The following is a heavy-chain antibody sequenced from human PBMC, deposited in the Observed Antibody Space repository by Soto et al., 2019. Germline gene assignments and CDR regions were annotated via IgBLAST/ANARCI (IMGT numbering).Heavy chain of an antibody. D-gene: IGHD3-16*02. CDR3: ATRAAYRSDGPVGHDAFDI. V-gene: IGHV3-23*01. Sequence: PGGSLRLSCAASGFTFSSYAMSWVRQAPGKGLEWVSIISGSGGSTYYADSVKGRFTISRDNSKNTLSLQMNNLRAEDTAVYYCATRAAYRSDGPVGHDAFDIWGQGTMVTVSS. J-gene: IGHJ3*02. CDR1: GFTFSSYA. CDR2: ISGSGGST.